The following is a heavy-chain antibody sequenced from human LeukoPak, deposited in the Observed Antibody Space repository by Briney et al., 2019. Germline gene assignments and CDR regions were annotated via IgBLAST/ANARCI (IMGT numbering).Heavy chain of an antibody. V-gene: IGHV4-59*01. CDR2: IYDNGYSAST. CDR1: GGSISSNY. Sequence: PSETLSLTCTVSGGSISSNYWSWIRQPPGKGLEWIGNIYDNGYSASTNYNPSLKRRVTISVDTSKNQFSLNLNSVTAADTAIYYCASGDRVANFDFWGQGTLVTVSS. CDR3: ASGDRVANFDF. D-gene: IGHD3-10*01. J-gene: IGHJ4*02.